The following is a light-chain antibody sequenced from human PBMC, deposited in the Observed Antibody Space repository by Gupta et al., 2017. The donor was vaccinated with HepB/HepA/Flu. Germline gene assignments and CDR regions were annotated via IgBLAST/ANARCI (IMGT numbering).Light chain of an antibody. Sequence: EIVLTQSPGTLSLSPGERATLSCRASQSVSSSYLAWYQQKPGQDPRLLIYGASSRATGIPDRFSGSGSGTAFTLTISRLEPEDFAVYYCQHYGSSPTYTFGQGTKLEIK. J-gene: IGKJ2*01. CDR1: QSVSSSY. V-gene: IGKV3-20*01. CDR2: GAS. CDR3: QHYGSSPTYT.